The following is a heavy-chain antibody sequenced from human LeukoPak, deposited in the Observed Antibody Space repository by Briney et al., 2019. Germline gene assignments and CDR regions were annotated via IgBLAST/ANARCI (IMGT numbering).Heavy chain of an antibody. CDR2: IYYSGST. J-gene: IGHJ4*02. CDR1: GGSISSYY. Sequence: SETLSLTCTVSGGSISSYYWSWIRQPPGKGLEWIGYIYYSGSTNYNPSLKSRVTISVDTSRNQFSLKLSSVTAADTAVYYCARDQSSSSWYDYWGQGTLVTVSS. V-gene: IGHV4-59*01. CDR3: ARDQSSSSWYDY. D-gene: IGHD6-13*01.